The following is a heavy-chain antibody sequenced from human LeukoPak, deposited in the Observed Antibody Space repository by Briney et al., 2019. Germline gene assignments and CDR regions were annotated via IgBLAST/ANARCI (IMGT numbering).Heavy chain of an antibody. D-gene: IGHD3-9*01. J-gene: IGHJ5*02. V-gene: IGHV4-39*01. Sequence: SETLSLTCTVSGDSISTSNSYWGWIRQPPGKGLEWIGSIYYSGNTYYNASLKSRVTISVDTSKNQFSLKLTSVTAADTAVYYCARGYYDILTGYYRRGGGNWFDPWGQGTLVTVSS. CDR2: IYYSGNT. CDR3: ARGYYDILTGYYRRGGGNWFDP. CDR1: GDSISTSNSY.